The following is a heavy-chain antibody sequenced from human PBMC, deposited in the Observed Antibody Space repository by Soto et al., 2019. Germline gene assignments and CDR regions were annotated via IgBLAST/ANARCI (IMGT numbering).Heavy chain of an antibody. D-gene: IGHD1-1*01. Sequence: ASVKVSCKVSGYTLTELSMHWVRQAPGKGLEWMGGFDPEDGETIYAQKFQGRVTMTEDTSTDTAYMELSSLRSEDTAVYYCATISTGTPWFYYYGMDVWGQGTTVTVSS. CDR3: ATISTGTPWFYYYGMDV. J-gene: IGHJ6*02. CDR1: GYTLTELS. V-gene: IGHV1-24*01. CDR2: FDPEDGET.